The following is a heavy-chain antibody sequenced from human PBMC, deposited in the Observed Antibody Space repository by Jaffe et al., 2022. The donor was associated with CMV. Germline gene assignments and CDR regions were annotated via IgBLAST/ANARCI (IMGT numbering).Heavy chain of an antibody. J-gene: IGHJ4*02. CDR2: IYYGGST. CDR1: GGSISSSDFY. D-gene: IGHD6-13*01. V-gene: IGHV4-39*01. CDR3: ATVRRSLYAFHY. Sequence: QLQLQESGPGLVRPSETLSLTCTVSGGSISSSDFYWAWIRQPPGKGLEWLAQIYYGGSTYYNPSLRSRVTIYVDTSNNQFSLKMDSVTAADTAVYYCATVRRSLYAFHYWGQGSLVTVSS.